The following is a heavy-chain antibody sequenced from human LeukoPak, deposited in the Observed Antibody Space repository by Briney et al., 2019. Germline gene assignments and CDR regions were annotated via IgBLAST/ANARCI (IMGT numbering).Heavy chain of an antibody. CDR3: AKDGAPRTRFLEWLYSPFDY. Sequence: GGSLRLSCATSGFTFSSYAMHWVRQAPGKGLECVSAISGSGGTTFYADSVKGRFTISRDNSKTTLYLQMNRLRAEDTAVYYCAKDGAPRTRFLEWLYSPFDYWGQGTLVTVSP. D-gene: IGHD3-3*01. J-gene: IGHJ4*02. CDR1: GFTFSSYA. CDR2: ISGSGGTT. V-gene: IGHV3-23*01.